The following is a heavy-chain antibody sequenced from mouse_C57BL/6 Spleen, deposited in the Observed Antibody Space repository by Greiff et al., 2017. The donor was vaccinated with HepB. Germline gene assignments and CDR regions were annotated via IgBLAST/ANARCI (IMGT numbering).Heavy chain of an antibody. CDR2: INPSSGYT. V-gene: IGHV1-4*01. J-gene: IGHJ3*01. D-gene: IGHD1-1*01. CDR3: ARDCYCSSYRLAWFAC. Sequence: VQLVESGAELARPGASVKMSCKASGYTFTSYTMHWVKQRPGQGLEWIGYINPSSGYTKYNQKFKDKATLTADKSSSTAYMQLSSLTSEDSAVYYCARDCYCSSYRLAWFACWGQGTLVTVSA. CDR1: GYTFTSYT.